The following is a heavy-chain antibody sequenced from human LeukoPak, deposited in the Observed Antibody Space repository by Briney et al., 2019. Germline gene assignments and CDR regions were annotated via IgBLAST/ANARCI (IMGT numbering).Heavy chain of an antibody. CDR2: IYSAGST. D-gene: IGHD2-8*01. J-gene: IGHJ4*02. CDR1: GFTVSSNY. V-gene: IGHV3-53*01. CDR3: ARGYCTNGVCFDS. Sequence: PEGSLRLSCAASGFTVSSNYMTWVRQAPGRGLQWVSLIYSAGSTYYADSVKGRFTISRDNSKNTLFLQMNSLRAEDTAVYYCARGYCTNGVCFDSWGQGTLVTVSS.